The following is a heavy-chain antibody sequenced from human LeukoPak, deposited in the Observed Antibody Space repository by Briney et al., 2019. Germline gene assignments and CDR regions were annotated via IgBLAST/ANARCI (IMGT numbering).Heavy chain of an antibody. CDR1: GGSFSGYY. CDR3: ARGLPDCTNGVCYTSYFDY. D-gene: IGHD2-8*01. V-gene: IGHV4-34*01. CDR2: INHSGST. Sequence: PSETLSLTCAVYGGSFSGYYWSWIRQPPGKGLEWIGEINHSGSTNHNPSLKSRVTISVDTSKNQFSLKLSSVTAADTAVYYCARGLPDCTNGVCYTSYFDYWGQGTLVTVSS. J-gene: IGHJ4*02.